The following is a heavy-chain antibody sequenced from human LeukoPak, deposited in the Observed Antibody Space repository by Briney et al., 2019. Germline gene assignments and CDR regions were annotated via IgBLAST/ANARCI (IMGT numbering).Heavy chain of an antibody. J-gene: IGHJ4*02. CDR1: GFTFGDYA. Sequence: GGSLRLSCTASGFTFGDYAMSWVRQAPGKGLEWVGFIRSKAYGGTTEYAASVKGRFTISRDDSKSIAYLQMNSLKTEDTAVYYCTRGIVVPAAILWYFDYWGQGTLVTASS. CDR3: TRGIVVPAAILWYFDY. CDR2: IRSKAYGGTT. V-gene: IGHV3-49*04. D-gene: IGHD2-2*02.